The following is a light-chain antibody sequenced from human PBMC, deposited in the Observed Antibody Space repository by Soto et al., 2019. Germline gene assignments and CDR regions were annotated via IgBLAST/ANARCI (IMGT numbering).Light chain of an antibody. J-gene: IGLJ1*01. CDR2: DNY. CDR1: SSNIGNNY. CDR3: GTWDTSLRVFYV. Sequence: QSVLAQPPSVSAAPGQYVTISCSGTSSNIGNNYVSWYQHLPGTAPRILIYDNYKRPSGIPDRFSGFKSGTSATLGITGLQTGDEADYYCGTWDTSLRVFYVFGSGTKVTVL. V-gene: IGLV1-51*01.